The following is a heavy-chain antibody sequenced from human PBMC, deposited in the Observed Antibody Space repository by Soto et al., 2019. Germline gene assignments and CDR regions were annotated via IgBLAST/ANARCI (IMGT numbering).Heavy chain of an antibody. CDR3: AREHSSSWRFDY. D-gene: IGHD6-13*01. J-gene: IGHJ4*02. CDR1: GYTFTSYD. Sequence: QVQLVQSGAEVKKPGASVKVSCKASGYTFTSYDINWVRQATGQGREWMGWMNPNSGNTGYAQKFQGRVTMNRNTSISTAYMELSSLRSEDTAVYYCAREHSSSWRFDYWGQGTLVTVSS. CDR2: MNPNSGNT. V-gene: IGHV1-8*01.